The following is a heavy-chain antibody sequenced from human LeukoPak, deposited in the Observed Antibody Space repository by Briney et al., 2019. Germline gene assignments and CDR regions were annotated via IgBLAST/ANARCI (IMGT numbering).Heavy chain of an antibody. D-gene: IGHD3-10*01. CDR1: GFTFSSYS. CDR3: ARADEWFGGAFDI. V-gene: IGHV3-21*01. J-gene: IGHJ3*02. Sequence: GGSLRLSCAASGFTFSSYSMNWVRRAPGKGLEWVSSISSSSSYIYYADSVKGRFTISRDNAKNSLYLQMNSLRAEDTAVYYCARADEWFGGAFDIWGQGAMVTVSS. CDR2: ISSSSSYI.